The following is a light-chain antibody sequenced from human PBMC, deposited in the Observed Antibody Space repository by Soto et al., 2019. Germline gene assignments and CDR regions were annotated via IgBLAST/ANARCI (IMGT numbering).Light chain of an antibody. V-gene: IGLV2-14*01. CDR1: ISDIGGYNF. CDR2: DVN. Sequence: QSALTQTASVSGSPGQSITISCTGTISDIGGYNFISWYQHHPGKAPKLVIYDVNNRPSGISYRFSGSKSGNTASLTISGLQAEDEADYYCASYTRTTTLVFGGGTKVTVL. J-gene: IGLJ2*01. CDR3: ASYTRTTTLV.